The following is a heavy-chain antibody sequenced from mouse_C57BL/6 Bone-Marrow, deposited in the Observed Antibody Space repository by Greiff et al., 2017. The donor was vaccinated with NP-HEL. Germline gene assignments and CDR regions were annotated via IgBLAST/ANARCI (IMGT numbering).Heavy chain of an antibody. CDR2: IYPGDGDT. V-gene: IGHV1-82*01. D-gene: IGHD1-1*01. Sequence: VQRVESGPELVKPGASVKISCKASGYAFSSSWMNWVKQRPGKGLEWIGRIYPGDGDTNYNGKFKGKATLTADKSSSTAYMQLSSLTSEDSAVYFCARPITTVVADWYFDVWGTGTTVTVSS. CDR3: ARPITTVVADWYFDV. J-gene: IGHJ1*03. CDR1: GYAFSSSW.